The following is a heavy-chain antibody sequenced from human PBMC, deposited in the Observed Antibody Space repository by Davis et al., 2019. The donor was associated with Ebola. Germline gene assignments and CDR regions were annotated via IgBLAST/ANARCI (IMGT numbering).Heavy chain of an antibody. CDR3: AREAANHRGIDF. CDR1: GYTFTGYY. V-gene: IGHV1-2*04. D-gene: IGHD1-14*01. Sequence: ASVKVSCKASGYTFTGYYLHWVRQAPGRGLQWMGRINPNTGGTDYAQDFQGWVTMTRDTSSSTAYMELNRLRSDDSAMYYCAREAANHRGIDFWGQGTMVTVSS. CDR2: INPNTGGT. J-gene: IGHJ4*02.